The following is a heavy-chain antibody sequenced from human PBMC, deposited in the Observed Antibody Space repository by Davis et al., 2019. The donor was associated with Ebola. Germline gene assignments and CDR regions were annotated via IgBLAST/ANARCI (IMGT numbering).Heavy chain of an antibody. Sequence: GGSLRPSCAASGFTSSGSAMHWVRQASGKGLEWVGRFISKANSYATAYAASVKGRFTISRDDSKNTAYLQMNSLKTEDTAVYYCTRRNGDFDYWGQGTLVTVSS. CDR1: GFTSSGSA. D-gene: IGHD4-17*01. V-gene: IGHV3-73*01. CDR2: FISKANSYAT. J-gene: IGHJ4*02. CDR3: TRRNGDFDY.